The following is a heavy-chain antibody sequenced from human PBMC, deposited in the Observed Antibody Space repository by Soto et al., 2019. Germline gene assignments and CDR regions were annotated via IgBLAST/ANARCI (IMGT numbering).Heavy chain of an antibody. V-gene: IGHV1-18*01. CDR2: ISAYSGST. CDR3: ARSIAAAADFDY. D-gene: IGHD6-13*01. Sequence: GASVRVSCKASGYTFTSYGISWVRQAPGQGLEWMGWISAYSGSTNYAQKLQGRVTMTTDTSTSTAYMELRSLRSDDTAVYYCARSIAAAADFDYWGQGTLVTVSS. J-gene: IGHJ4*02. CDR1: GYTFTSYG.